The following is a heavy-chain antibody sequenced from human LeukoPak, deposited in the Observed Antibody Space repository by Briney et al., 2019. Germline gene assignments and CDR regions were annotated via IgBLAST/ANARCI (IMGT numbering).Heavy chain of an antibody. CDR3: AIRLATSRLATATTWFDP. D-gene: IGHD3-9*01. Sequence: SETLSLTCAVYGESFDGFYWNWLRQPPGKGLEWLGEINYSGMSDYNPALKSRVAISADSSKRQFSLDLTSVTAADTAVYYCAIRLATSRLATATTWFDPWGQGTLVSVSS. V-gene: IGHV4-34*01. CDR1: GESFDGFY. CDR2: INYSGMS. J-gene: IGHJ5*02.